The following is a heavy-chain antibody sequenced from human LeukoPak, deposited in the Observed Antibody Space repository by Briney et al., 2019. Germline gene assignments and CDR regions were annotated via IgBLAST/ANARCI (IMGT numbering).Heavy chain of an antibody. CDR1: GYTFTGYY. J-gene: IGHJ6*03. D-gene: IGHD2-15*01. CDR2: INPNSGGT. Sequence: GASVKVSCKASGYTFTGYYMHWVRQAPGQGLEWMGWINPNSGGTSYAQNFQGRVTMTRDTSISTAYMELSRLRSDDTAVYYCARPGRGPYYYVDVWGKGTTVTISS. CDR3: ARPGRGPYYYVDV. V-gene: IGHV1-2*02.